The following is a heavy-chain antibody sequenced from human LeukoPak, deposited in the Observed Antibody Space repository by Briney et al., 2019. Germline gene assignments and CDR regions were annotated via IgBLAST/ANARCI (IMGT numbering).Heavy chain of an antibody. J-gene: IGHJ4*02. CDR3: ARAGLHRLSHDY. CDR2: INTNTGDP. Sequence: ASVKVSCKASGYTFTSYGMIWVRQAPGQGLEYMGWINTNTGDPTYAQGFRGQFVFSLDTSVSTAYLQISSLKAEDTAVYYCARAGLHRLSHDYWGQGTLVSASS. CDR1: GYTFTSYG. V-gene: IGHV7-4-1*02. D-gene: IGHD4-11*01.